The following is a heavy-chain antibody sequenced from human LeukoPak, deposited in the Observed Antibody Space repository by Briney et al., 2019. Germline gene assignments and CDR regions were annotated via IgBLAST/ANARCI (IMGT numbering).Heavy chain of an antibody. V-gene: IGHV3-9*01. Sequence: GRSLRLSCAASGFTFDDYAMHWVRQAPGRGLEWVSGISWNSGSIGYADSVKGRFTISRDNAKNSLYLQMNSLRAEDTALYYCARAGPVIPFDYWGQGTLVTVSS. CDR3: ARAGPVIPFDY. CDR2: ISWNSGSI. CDR1: GFTFDDYA. J-gene: IGHJ4*02. D-gene: IGHD3-22*01.